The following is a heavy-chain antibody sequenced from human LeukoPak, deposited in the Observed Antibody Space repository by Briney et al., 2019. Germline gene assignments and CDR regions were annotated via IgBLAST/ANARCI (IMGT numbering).Heavy chain of an antibody. CDR3: AREGYYYDDSGAFDY. V-gene: IGHV3-7*01. J-gene: IGHJ4*02. CDR2: IKQEGSEK. D-gene: IGHD3-22*01. CDR1: GFTFSNYW. Sequence: GGSLRLSCAASGFTFSNYWMSWVRQAPWKGLEWVANIKQEGSEKYYVDSVKGRFTISRDNAKNSLYLQMNSLRAEDTAVYYCAREGYYYDDSGAFDYWGQGSLVTVSS.